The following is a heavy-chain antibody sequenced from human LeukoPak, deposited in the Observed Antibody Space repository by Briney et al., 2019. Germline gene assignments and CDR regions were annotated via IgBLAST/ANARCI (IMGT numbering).Heavy chain of an antibody. D-gene: IGHD3-3*01. Sequence: GGSLRLSCAASGFTFSSYSMNWVRQAPGKGLEWVSYISSSSSTIYYADSVKGRFTISRDNAKNSLYPQMNSLRAEDTAVYYCARDFSISIFGVVIDSDAFDIWGQGTMVTVSS. CDR2: ISSSSSTI. J-gene: IGHJ3*02. CDR1: GFTFSSYS. V-gene: IGHV3-48*01. CDR3: ARDFSISIFGVVIDSDAFDI.